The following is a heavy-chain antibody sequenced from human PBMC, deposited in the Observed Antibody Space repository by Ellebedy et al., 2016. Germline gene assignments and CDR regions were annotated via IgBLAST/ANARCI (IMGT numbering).Heavy chain of an antibody. CDR3: ASGGGYHDSSGYYRY. CDR2: IYYSGST. J-gene: IGHJ4*02. CDR1: GGSISSSSYY. D-gene: IGHD3-22*01. V-gene: IGHV4-39*07. Sequence: SETLSLXXTVSGGSISSSSYYWGWIRQPPGKGLEWIGSIYYSGSTYYNPSLKSRVTISVDTSKNQFSLKLSSVTAADTAVYYCASGGGYHDSSGYYRYWGQGTLVTVSS.